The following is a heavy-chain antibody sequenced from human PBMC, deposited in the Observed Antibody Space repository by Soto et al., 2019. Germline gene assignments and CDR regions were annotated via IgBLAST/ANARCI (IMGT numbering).Heavy chain of an antibody. CDR2: IYWDDDK. CDR1: GFSLTTSGVG. V-gene: IGHV2-5*02. CDR3: AHRILRTVFGLVTTTAIYFDF. J-gene: IGHJ4*02. Sequence: QITLNESGPTVVKPAETLTLTCTFSGFSLTTSGVGVGWIRQSPGKAPEWLALIYWDDDKRYSASLKSRLTITKDTSKKQVVLTMASVDPADTATYYCAHRILRTVFGLVTTTAIYFDFWCPGGPVVVSS. D-gene: IGHD3-3*01.